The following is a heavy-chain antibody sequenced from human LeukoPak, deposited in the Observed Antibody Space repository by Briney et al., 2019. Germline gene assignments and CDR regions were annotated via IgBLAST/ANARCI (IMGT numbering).Heavy chain of an antibody. CDR1: VFTYSNSA. J-gene: IGHJ4*02. Sequence: ASVKVSCKDSVFTYSNSAIQWVRQARGQRLEWIGWIIVGSGRTHYAQNLQERLTITRDMSTNTAYMELSSLRSEDTAVYYCAAELYSGTYGRCCSFAFWGQGTPVTVSS. CDR2: IIVGSGRT. D-gene: IGHD1-26*01. CDR3: AAELYSGTYGRCCSFAF. V-gene: IGHV1-58*02.